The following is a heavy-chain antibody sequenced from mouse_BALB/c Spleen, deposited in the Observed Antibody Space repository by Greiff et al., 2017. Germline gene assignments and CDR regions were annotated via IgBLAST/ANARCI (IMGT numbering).Heavy chain of an antibody. Sequence: QVQLKESAAELARPGASVKMSCKASGYTFTSYTMHWVKQRPGQGLEWIGYINPSSGYTEYNQKFKDKTTLTADKSSSTAYMQLSSLTSEDSAVYYCAREGRYGYDDAMDYWGQGTSVTVSS. V-gene: IGHV1-4*02. J-gene: IGHJ4*01. D-gene: IGHD2-2*01. CDR1: GYTFTSYT. CDR3: AREGRYGYDDAMDY. CDR2: INPSSGYT.